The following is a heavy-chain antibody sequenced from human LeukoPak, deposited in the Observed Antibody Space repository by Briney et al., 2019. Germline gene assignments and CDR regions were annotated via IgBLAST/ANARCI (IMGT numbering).Heavy chain of an antibody. V-gene: IGHV4-38-2*02. CDR2: IYRSGST. D-gene: IGHD2-2*01. Sequence: SETLSLTCAVSGYSISSGYYWGWIRQPPGKGLEWIGSIYRSGSTYYNPSLKSRVTISVDTSKNQFSLKLSSVTAADTAVYYCARDDLLDVVVPAAHNWFDPWGQGTLVTVSS. CDR1: GYSISSGYY. J-gene: IGHJ5*02. CDR3: ARDDLLDVVVPAAHNWFDP.